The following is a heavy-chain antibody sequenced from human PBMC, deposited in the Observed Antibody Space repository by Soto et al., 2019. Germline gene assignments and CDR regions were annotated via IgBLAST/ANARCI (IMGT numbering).Heavy chain of an antibody. CDR2: INHSGRT. J-gene: IGHJ6*02. Sequence: QVQLQQWGAGLLKPSETLSLTCAVYGGSFSGYYWSWIRQPPGKGLEWIGEINHSGRTNYNPSLKSRVTISVDTSKNQFSLKLSSVTAADTAVYYCARGGGWFVYGMDVWGQGTTVTVSS. CDR1: GGSFSGYY. D-gene: IGHD6-19*01. CDR3: ARGGGWFVYGMDV. V-gene: IGHV4-34*01.